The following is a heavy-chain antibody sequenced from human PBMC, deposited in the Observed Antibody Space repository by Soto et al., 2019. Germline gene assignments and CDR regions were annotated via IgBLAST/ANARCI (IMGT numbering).Heavy chain of an antibody. D-gene: IGHD3-10*01. V-gene: IGHV1-18*01. CDR3: AVEQAEGSRPCRYYSPYYYYYGMDA. J-gene: IGHJ6*02. Sequence: ASVKVSCKASGYTFTSYGSSWVRQAPGQGLEWMGWISAYNGNTNYAQKLQGRVTMTTDTSTSTAYMELRSLRSDDTAVYYCAVEQAEGSRPCRYYSPYYYYYGMDACGQGTT. CDR1: GYTFTSYG. CDR2: ISAYNGNT.